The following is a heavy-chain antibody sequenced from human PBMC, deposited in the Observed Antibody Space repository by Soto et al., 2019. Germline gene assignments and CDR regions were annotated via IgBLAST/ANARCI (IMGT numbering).Heavy chain of an antibody. CDR1: GYSFTSYW. D-gene: IGHD3-9*01. J-gene: IGHJ4*02. CDR3: ARTNYDILTGYYRDFDY. CDR2: IYPGDSDT. V-gene: IGHV5-51*01. Sequence: PGESLKISCKGSGYSFTSYWIGWVRQMPGKGLEWMGIIYPGDSDTRYSPSFQGQVTISADKSISTAYLQWSSLKASDTAMYYCARTNYDILTGYYRDFDYWGQGTLVTVSS.